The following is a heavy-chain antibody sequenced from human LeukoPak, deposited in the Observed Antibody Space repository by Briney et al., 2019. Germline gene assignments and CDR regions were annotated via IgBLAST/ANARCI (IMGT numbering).Heavy chain of an antibody. D-gene: IGHD1-26*01. V-gene: IGHV4-59*01. Sequence: SETLSLTCTVSGGSISSYYWSWIRQPPGKGLEWIGYIYYSGSTNYNPSLKSRVTISVDTSKNQFSLKLSSVTAADTAVYYCARASRGVGATRGDRGYWYFDLWGRGTLVTVSS. CDR2: IYYSGST. J-gene: IGHJ2*01. CDR3: ARASRGVGATRGDRGYWYFDL. CDR1: GGSISSYY.